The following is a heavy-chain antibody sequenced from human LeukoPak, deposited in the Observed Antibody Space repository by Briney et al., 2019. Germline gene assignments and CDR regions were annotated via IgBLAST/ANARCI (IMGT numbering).Heavy chain of an antibody. CDR2: ISGSGGST. D-gene: IGHD2-2*01. CDR1: GFTFSSYA. Sequence: GGSLRLSCAASGFTFSSYAMSWVRQAPGKGLEWVSAISGSGGSTYYADSVKGRFTISRDNSKNTLYLQMNSLRAEDTAVYYCAKVKCSSTSCYSSLYFDYWGQGTLVTVSS. J-gene: IGHJ4*02. CDR3: AKVKCSSTSCYSSLYFDY. V-gene: IGHV3-23*01.